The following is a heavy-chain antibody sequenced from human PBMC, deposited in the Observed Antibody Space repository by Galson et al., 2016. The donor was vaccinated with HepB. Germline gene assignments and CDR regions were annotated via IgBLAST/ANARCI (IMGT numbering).Heavy chain of an antibody. Sequence: SLRLSCAASGFTFSSYSMNWVRQAPGKGLEWVSSISSSSNYIYYADSVKGRFTISRDNAKNSLYLQMSSLRAEDTAVYYCASEAPILAPTLGYWGQGTLVTVSS. D-gene: IGHD2/OR15-2a*01. CDR2: ISSSSNYI. CDR3: ASEAPILAPTLGY. V-gene: IGHV3-21*01. J-gene: IGHJ4*02. CDR1: GFTFSSYS.